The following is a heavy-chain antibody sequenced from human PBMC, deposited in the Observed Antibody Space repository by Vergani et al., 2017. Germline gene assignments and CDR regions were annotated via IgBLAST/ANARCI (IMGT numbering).Heavy chain of an antibody. CDR2: IYPADSDT. CDR1: EYSFGNYW. CDR3: ARHTSYTEA. Sequence: EVELVQSGLEMRNPGESLKISCKGSEYSFGNYWIGWVRQMPGKGLEWMGIIYPADSDTRYSPSFQGQVTISAEKSISTAFLQWDSLKASDSALYYCARHTSYTEAWGEGTLVTVAS. J-gene: IGHJ5*02. D-gene: IGHD3-16*01. V-gene: IGHV5-51*01.